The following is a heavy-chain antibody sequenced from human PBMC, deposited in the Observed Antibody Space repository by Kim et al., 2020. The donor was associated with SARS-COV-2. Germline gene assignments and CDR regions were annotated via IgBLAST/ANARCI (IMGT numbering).Heavy chain of an antibody. Sequence: GGSLRLSCAASGFTFSSYAMHWVRQAPGKGLEYVSAISSNGGSTYYADSVKGRFTISRDNSKNTLYLQMGSLRAEDMAVYYCARDLAQGGYGGADYWGQGTLVTVSS. J-gene: IGHJ4*02. CDR2: ISSNGGST. V-gene: IGHV3-64*02. CDR3: ARDLAQGGYGGADY. CDR1: GFTFSSYA. D-gene: IGHD5-12*01.